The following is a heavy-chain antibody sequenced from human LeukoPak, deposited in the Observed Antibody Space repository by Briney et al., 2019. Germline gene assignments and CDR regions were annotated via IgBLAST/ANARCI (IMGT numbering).Heavy chain of an antibody. V-gene: IGHV4-34*01. J-gene: IGHJ6*03. CDR2: INHSGST. D-gene: IGHD2-2*01. CDR3: ARANWEYCSSTSCENYYYYYMDV. CDR1: GGSVSGYY. Sequence: SETLSLTCAVYGGSVSGYYWSWIRPRPGKGLEWVGEINHSGSTNYNPSLKSRVTISVDTSKNQFSLKLSSVPAADTAVYYCARANWEYCSSTSCENYYYYYMDVWGKGTTVTVS.